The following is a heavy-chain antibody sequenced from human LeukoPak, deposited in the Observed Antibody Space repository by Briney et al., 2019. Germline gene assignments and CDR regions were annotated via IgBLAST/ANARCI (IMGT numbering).Heavy chain of an antibody. CDR2: INPSGGST. CDR1: GYTFTSYY. D-gene: IGHD1-14*01. V-gene: IGHV1-46*01. J-gene: IGHJ4*02. CDR3: ASDNLKEVY. Sequence: ASVKVSCKASGYTFTSYYMHWVRQAPGQGLEWMGIINPSGGSTSYAQKFQGRVTMTRDMSTSTVYMELNSLRSEDTAVYYCASDNLKEVYWGQGTLVTVSS.